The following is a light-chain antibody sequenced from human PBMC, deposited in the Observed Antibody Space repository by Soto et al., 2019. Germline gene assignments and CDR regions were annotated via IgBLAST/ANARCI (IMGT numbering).Light chain of an antibody. Sequence: QSVLTQPRSVSGSPGQSVTISCTGTSSVVGGYNYVSWYQQYPGKAPKLMVSDVTKRPSGVPDRFSGSKSGNTASLTISGLLAEDEADYYCCSYAGSYTYVXGTGTKVNVL. V-gene: IGLV2-11*01. J-gene: IGLJ1*01. CDR3: CSYAGSYTYV. CDR1: SSVVGGYNY. CDR2: DVT.